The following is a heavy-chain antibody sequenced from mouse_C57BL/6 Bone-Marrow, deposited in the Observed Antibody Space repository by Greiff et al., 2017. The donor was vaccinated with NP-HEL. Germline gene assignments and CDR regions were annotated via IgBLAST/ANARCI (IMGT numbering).Heavy chain of an antibody. CDR1: GYAFSSSW. Sequence: VQLQQSGPELVKPGASVKISCKASGYAFSSSWMNWVKQRPGKGLEWIGRIYPGDGAPNYNGQFKGKATLTADKSASTAYMQLSSLTSEDSAVYFCARWLLPYWYFDVWGTGTTVTVSS. V-gene: IGHV1-82*01. CDR2: IYPGDGAP. CDR3: ARWLLPYWYFDV. D-gene: IGHD2-3*01. J-gene: IGHJ1*03.